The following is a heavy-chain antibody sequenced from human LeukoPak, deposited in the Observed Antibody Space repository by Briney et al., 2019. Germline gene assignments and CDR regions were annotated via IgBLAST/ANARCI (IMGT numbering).Heavy chain of an antibody. V-gene: IGHV4-59*08. J-gene: IGHJ3*02. Sequence: SETLSLTCTVSGGSISSYYWSWIRQPPGKGLEWIGYIYYSGSTNYNPSLKSRVTISVDTSKNQFSLKLSSVTAADPAVYYCARHHGSGKHAFDIWGQGTMVTVSS. CDR1: GGSISSYY. D-gene: IGHD3-10*01. CDR3: ARHHGSGKHAFDI. CDR2: IYYSGST.